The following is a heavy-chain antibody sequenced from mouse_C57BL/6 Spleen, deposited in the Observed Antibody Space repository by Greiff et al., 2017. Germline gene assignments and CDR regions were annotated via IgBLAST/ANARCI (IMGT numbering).Heavy chain of an antibody. Sequence: VKLVESGAELVKPGASVKLSCKASGYTFTEYTIHWVKQRSGQGLEWIGWFYPGSGSIKYNEKFKDKATLTADKSSSTVYMELSRLTSEDSAVYFCARHEGYYYGSSLYYAMDYWGQGTSVTVSS. V-gene: IGHV1-62-2*01. D-gene: IGHD1-1*01. CDR2: FYPGSGSI. CDR1: GYTFTEYT. CDR3: ARHEGYYYGSSLYYAMDY. J-gene: IGHJ4*01.